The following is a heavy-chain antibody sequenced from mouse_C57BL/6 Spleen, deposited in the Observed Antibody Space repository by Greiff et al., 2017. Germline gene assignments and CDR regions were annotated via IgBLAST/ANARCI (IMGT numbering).Heavy chain of an antibody. Sequence: EVKVVESGGGLVKPGGSLKLSCAASGFTFSDYGMHWVRQAPEKGLEWVAYISSGSSTNYYADTVKGRYTISRDNAKNTLFLQMTSLRSEDTAMYYCARDYEAMDYWGQGTSVTVSS. V-gene: IGHV5-17*01. CDR1: GFTFSDYG. CDR3: ARDYEAMDY. CDR2: ISSGSSTN. D-gene: IGHD2-4*01. J-gene: IGHJ4*01.